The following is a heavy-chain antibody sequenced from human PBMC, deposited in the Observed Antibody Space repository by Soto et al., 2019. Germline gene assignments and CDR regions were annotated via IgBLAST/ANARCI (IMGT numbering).Heavy chain of an antibody. V-gene: IGHV3-66*01. CDR3: VRNYGAV. D-gene: IGHD3-16*01. CDR1: GFSVTTNH. Sequence: EVQLVESGGGLVQPGGSLRLSCAVSGFSVTTNHMTWVRQAPGKGLEWVSIIYSGGATDYADSVKGRLTISRDNSKNTLHLQMNSLRGEDTAIYYGVRNYGAVWGQGTTVTVSS. CDR2: IYSGGAT. J-gene: IGHJ6*02.